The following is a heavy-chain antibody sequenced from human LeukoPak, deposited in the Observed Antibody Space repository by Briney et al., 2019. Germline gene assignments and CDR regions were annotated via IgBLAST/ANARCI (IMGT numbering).Heavy chain of an antibody. J-gene: IGHJ6*02. V-gene: IGHV4-34*01. D-gene: IGHD6-6*01. CDR1: GGSFSGYY. CDR3: ARGHEYSSIPRSYGMDV. Sequence: PSETLSLTCAVYGGSFSGYYWNWIRQPPGKGLEWIGEINHSGSTNYNPSLKSRVTISVDTSKNQFSLKMTSVTAADTAVYYCARGHEYSSIPRSYGMDVWGQGTTVTVSS. CDR2: INHSGST.